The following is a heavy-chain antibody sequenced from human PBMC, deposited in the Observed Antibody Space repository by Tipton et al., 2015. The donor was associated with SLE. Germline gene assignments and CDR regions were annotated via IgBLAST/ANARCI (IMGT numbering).Heavy chain of an antibody. J-gene: IGHJ6*02. Sequence: GSLRLSCAASGFTFSSYSMNWVRQAPGKGLEWVSSISSSSSYIYYADSVKGRFTSSRDNAKNSLYLQMNSLRAEDTAVYYCARDALHMDGMDVWGQGTTVTVSS. CDR1: GFTFSSYS. CDR3: ARDALHMDGMDV. CDR2: ISSSSSYI. V-gene: IGHV3-21*01. D-gene: IGHD2-21*01.